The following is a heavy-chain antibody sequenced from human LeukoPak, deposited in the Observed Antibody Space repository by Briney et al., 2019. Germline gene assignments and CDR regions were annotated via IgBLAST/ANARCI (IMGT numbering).Heavy chain of an antibody. V-gene: IGHV3-64*01. CDR3: ARNRGGNDVFDI. CDR1: GFTFSSYA. D-gene: IGHD4-23*01. J-gene: IGHJ3*02. CDR2: ISSDGGST. Sequence: GGSLRLSCAASGFTFSSYAMHWVRQAPGKGLEYVSAISSDGGSTYYANSVKGRFTISRDHSKNTLYLQMGSLRAGDMAVYYCARNRGGNDVFDIWGQGTMVTVSS.